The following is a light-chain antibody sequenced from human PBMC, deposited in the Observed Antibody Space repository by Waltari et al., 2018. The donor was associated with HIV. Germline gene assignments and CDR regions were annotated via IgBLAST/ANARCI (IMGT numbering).Light chain of an antibody. CDR1: RSAVGRYGY. CDR3: SSDAGINPVI. J-gene: IGLJ2*01. CDR2: EVS. Sequence: QSALTQPPSASGSLGQSVTISRTGSRSAVGRYGYVSCYQHHPGNAPTRLFFEVSKRPAGVPDRFAGANAGNAASVTVSGRQAEEEAEYCGSSDAGINPVIFGGGTTLTVL. V-gene: IGLV2-8*01.